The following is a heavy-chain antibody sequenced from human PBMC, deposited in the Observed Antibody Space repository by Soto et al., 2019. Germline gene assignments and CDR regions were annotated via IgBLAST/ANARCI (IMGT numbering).Heavy chain of an antibody. CDR2: ISYDGNNK. CDR1: GFTFSNYG. V-gene: IGHV3-30*18. Sequence: QVQLVESGGGVVQPGRSLRLSCAASGFTFSNYGIHWVRQAPGKGLEWVAVISYDGNNKYYADSVKGRFSISRDNSKNTLYLQMNSLRAEDTAVYYCAKDWGYYGYGSSYFDYWGQGTLVTVSS. J-gene: IGHJ4*02. CDR3: AKDWGYYGYGSSYFDY. D-gene: IGHD3-10*01.